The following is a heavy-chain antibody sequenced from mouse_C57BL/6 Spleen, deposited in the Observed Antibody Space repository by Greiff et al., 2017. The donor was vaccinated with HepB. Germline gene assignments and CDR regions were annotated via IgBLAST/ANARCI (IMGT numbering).Heavy chain of an antibody. D-gene: IGHD3-1*01. J-gene: IGHJ2*01. Sequence: EVQLQQSGPELVKPGASVKISCKASGYTFTDYYMNWVKQSPGKSLEWIGDINPNNGGTSYNQKFKGKATLTVDKSSSTAYMELRSLTSEDSAVYYCARSGGGYFDYWGQGTTLTVSS. CDR3: ARSGGGYFDY. CDR2: INPNNGGT. CDR1: GYTFTDYY. V-gene: IGHV1-26*01.